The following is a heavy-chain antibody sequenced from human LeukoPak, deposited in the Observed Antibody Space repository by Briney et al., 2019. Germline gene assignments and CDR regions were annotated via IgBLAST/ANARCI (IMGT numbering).Heavy chain of an antibody. V-gene: IGHV4-34*01. CDR2: INHSGST. CDR3: ATRSGWYVNYWFDP. D-gene: IGHD6-19*01. J-gene: IGHJ5*02. CDR1: DGSFSGYY. Sequence: SETLSLTCAVYDGSFSGYYWSWIRQPPGKGLEWIGEINHSGSTNYNPSLKSRVTISVDTSKNQFSLKLSSVTAADTAVYYCATRSGWYVNYWFDPWGQGTLVTVSS.